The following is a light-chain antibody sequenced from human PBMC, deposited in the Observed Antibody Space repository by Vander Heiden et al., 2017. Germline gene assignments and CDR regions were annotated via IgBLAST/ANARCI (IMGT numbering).Light chain of an antibody. J-gene: IGLJ1*01. CDR1: SSNIGAGYD. Sequence: QSVLTQPPSVSGAPGQSVAISCTGSSSNIGAGYDVHWYQQLPGTAPKLLIYGNNNRPSGVPDRFSGSKSGTSASLAITGLQAEDEADYYCHSYDSSPYAFGTGTTVTVL. CDR2: GNN. V-gene: IGLV1-40*01. CDR3: HSYDSSPYA.